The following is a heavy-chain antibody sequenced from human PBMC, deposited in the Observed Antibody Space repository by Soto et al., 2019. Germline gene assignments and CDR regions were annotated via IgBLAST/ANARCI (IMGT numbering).Heavy chain of an antibody. Sequence: QVQLVESGGGVVQPGRSLRLSCAASGFTFSSYAMHWVRQAPGKGLEWVAVISYDGSNKYYADSVKGRFTISRDNSKNTLYLQMNSLRAEDTAVYYRARGLEWLLSDYWGQGTLVTVSS. CDR3: ARGLEWLLSDY. V-gene: IGHV3-30-3*01. D-gene: IGHD3-3*01. CDR1: GFTFSSYA. J-gene: IGHJ4*02. CDR2: ISYDGSNK.